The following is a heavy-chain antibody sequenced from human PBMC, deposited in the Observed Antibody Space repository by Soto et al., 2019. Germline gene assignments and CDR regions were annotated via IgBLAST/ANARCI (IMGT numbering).Heavy chain of an antibody. J-gene: IGHJ4*02. V-gene: IGHV4-59*01. D-gene: IGHD6-19*01. CDR3: AKSLWDTSGWKTDY. CDR2: VYYSGSI. Sequence: QVQLQESGPGRVKPSETLSLTCTVSGDSISSLYWSWIRQPPGKGLEWIGYVYYSGSINYNPSLKSRVTISVAPSKNQFSLRLSSVTAADTAVYYCAKSLWDTSGWKTDYWGQGTLVTVSS. CDR1: GDSISSLY.